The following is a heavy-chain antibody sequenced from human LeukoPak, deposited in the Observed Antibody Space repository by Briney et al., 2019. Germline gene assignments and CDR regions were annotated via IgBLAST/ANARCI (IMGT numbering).Heavy chain of an antibody. J-gene: IGHJ4*02. CDR1: GGSISSYY. D-gene: IGHD6-19*01. CDR3: ARDGPVPAVAGT. V-gene: IGHV4-59*01. CDR2: IYYSGST. Sequence: PSETLSLTCTVSGGSISSYYWSWIRQPPGKGLEWIGYIYYSGSTNYNPSLKSRVTISVDTSKNQFSLKLSSVTAADTAVYYRARDGPVPAVAGTWGQGTLVTVSS.